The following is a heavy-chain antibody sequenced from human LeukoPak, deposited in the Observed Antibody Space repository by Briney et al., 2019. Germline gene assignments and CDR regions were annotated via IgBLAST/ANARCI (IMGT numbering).Heavy chain of an antibody. J-gene: IGHJ3*02. CDR3: ASGASHAFDI. Sequence: GGSLRLSCAASGFTFDSYTMNWARQAPGKGLEWVSSISSSSNYIYYADSVKGRFTISRDNAKNALYLQMNSLRAEDTAVYYCASGASHAFDIWGQGTMVTVSS. CDR2: ISSSSNYI. D-gene: IGHD3-16*01. CDR1: GFTFDSYT. V-gene: IGHV3-21*06.